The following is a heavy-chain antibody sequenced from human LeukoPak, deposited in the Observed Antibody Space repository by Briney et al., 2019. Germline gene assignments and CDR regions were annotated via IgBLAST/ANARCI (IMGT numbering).Heavy chain of an antibody. J-gene: IGHJ4*02. D-gene: IGHD4-17*01. Sequence: SETLSLTCTVSGGSVSSGSYYWSWIRQPPGKGLEWIGYIYYSGSTNYNPSLKSRVTISVDTSKNQFSLKLSSVTAADTAVYYCASSHDYGVFDYWGQGTLVTVSS. CDR1: GGSVSSGSYY. V-gene: IGHV4-61*01. CDR2: IYYSGST. CDR3: ASSHDYGVFDY.